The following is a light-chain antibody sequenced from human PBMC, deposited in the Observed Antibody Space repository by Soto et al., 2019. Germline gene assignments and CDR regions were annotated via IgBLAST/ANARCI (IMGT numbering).Light chain of an antibody. CDR3: QSYGGSRSPLYV. J-gene: IGLJ1*01. Sequence: QSVLTQPPSVSGAPGQRVSISCTGSSSNIGAGYDVHWYQHLPGTAPKLLIYANNNRPSGVPDRFSGSKSGTSASLAITGLQAEDEADYYCQSYGGSRSPLYVFGTGTRSPS. V-gene: IGLV1-40*01. CDR1: SSNIGAGYD. CDR2: ANN.